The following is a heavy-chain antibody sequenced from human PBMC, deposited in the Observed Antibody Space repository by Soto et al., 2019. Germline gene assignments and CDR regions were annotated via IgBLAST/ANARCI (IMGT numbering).Heavy chain of an antibody. Sequence: QVQLVQSGAEVKKPGASVKLSCKASGYTFTNYYMHWVRQAPGQGLEWMGIINSGGGSATYAQKFLGRVTLTRETSTSAVYMDLSSLGSDDSAVYYCARGGHVVGVTAAFDNWGHGTLVTVSS. V-gene: IGHV1-46*03. CDR3: ARGGHVVGVTAAFDN. CDR1: GYTFTNYY. J-gene: IGHJ4*01. CDR2: INSGGGSA. D-gene: IGHD2-21*02.